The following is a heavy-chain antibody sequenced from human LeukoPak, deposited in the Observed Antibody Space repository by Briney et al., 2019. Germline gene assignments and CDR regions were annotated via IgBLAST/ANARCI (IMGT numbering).Heavy chain of an antibody. CDR1: GFTFTPYH. V-gene: IGHV1-46*01. J-gene: IGHJ3*02. CDR2: IRGSGDSP. Sequence: ASVKVSCKASGFTFTPYHIHWVRQAPGQGLEWTAIIRGSGDSPDYAQNFQDRVTVTCDTSTSTAYLELRSLKLEDTAVYYCARTGSCGDGYNFRVCDAFDIWGQGTMVTVSS. CDR3: ARTGSCGDGYNFRVCDAFDI. D-gene: IGHD5-24*01.